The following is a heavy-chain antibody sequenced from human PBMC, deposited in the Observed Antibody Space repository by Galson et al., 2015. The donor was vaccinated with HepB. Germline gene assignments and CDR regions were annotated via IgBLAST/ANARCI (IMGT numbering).Heavy chain of an antibody. D-gene: IGHD1-26*01. V-gene: IGHV3-74*01. J-gene: IGHJ4*02. Sequence: SLRLSCAASGFMFSTYWMQWVRQAPGKGLVWVALIIPDGTTTDYADSVRDRFTISSDNARNTMSLQMSSLGADDMAVYYCVRDSGTYTGYYDFWVQGTLVTVSS. CDR1: GFMFSTYW. CDR2: IIPDGTTT. CDR3: VRDSGTYTGYYDF.